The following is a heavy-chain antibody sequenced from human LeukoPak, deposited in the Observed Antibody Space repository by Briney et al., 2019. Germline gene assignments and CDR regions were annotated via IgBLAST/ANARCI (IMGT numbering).Heavy chain of an antibody. V-gene: IGHV3-23*01. CDR2: ISKNTVDT. D-gene: IGHD3-9*01. Sequence: GGSLRLSCTGSGFIFSRYAVSWVRQAPGKGLGWVSAISKNTVDTYYADSVKGHLTISRDSSKNTVYLQMNSLRAEDTAVYYCVRDMEPLRYFDTWGQGTLVTVSS. J-gene: IGHJ4*02. CDR1: GFIFSRYA. CDR3: VRDMEPLRYFDT.